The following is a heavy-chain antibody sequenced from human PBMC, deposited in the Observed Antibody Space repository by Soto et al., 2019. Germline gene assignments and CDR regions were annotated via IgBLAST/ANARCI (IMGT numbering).Heavy chain of an antibody. J-gene: IGHJ3*02. CDR2: INPKSGGT. D-gene: IGHD3-22*01. V-gene: IGHV1-2*04. CDR3: ARPGGNYDSSGYYKPNDAFDI. CDR1: GYSFTDYH. Sequence: AAVKVSCKASGYSFTDYHIHWVRQAPGQGLEWLGRINPKSGGTGTAQKFQGWVTMTTDTSTSTVYMELSSLRSEDTAVYYCARPGGNYDSSGYYKPNDAFDIWGQGTMVTVSS.